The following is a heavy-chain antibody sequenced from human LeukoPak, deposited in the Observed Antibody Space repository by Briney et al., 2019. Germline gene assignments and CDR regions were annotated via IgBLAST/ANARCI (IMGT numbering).Heavy chain of an antibody. CDR2: MNPKSGNT. J-gene: IGHJ4*02. Sequence: ASVKVSCKASGYTFTSYDINWVRQATRQGLEWMGWMNPKSGNTGYAQKFQGRVTMTRNTSISTAYMELSSLRSEDTAVYYCARFSMIVALEGEESWGQGTLVTVSS. CDR1: GYTFTSYD. V-gene: IGHV1-8*01. CDR3: ARFSMIVALEGEES. D-gene: IGHD3-22*01.